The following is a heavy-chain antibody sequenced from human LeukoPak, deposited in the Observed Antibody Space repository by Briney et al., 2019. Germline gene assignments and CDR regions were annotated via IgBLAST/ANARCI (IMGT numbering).Heavy chain of an antibody. CDR3: ARVEVGGDYSTLDC. CDR1: GFPFTRYW. D-gene: IGHD2-21*02. V-gene: IGHV3-74*01. J-gene: IGHJ4*02. CDR2: INEDGSDT. Sequence: GGSLRLSCAASGFPFTRYWMHGVRPPPAKGLEWVSRINEDGSDTTYADSVKGRFTISRDNAKNTVFLKMSSLRVEDTAVYYCARVEVGGDYSTLDCGGQGSLLTVSS.